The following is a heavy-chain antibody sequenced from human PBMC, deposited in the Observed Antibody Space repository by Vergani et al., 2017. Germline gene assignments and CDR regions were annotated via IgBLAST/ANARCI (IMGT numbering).Heavy chain of an antibody. CDR3: ARHTTYTDS. V-gene: IGHV5-51*01. D-gene: IGHD1-1*01. CDR2: IYPADSDT. J-gene: IGHJ4*02. Sequence: EVELVQSGPEMSKPGEFLKISCKGSEYSFGNYWIGWVRQMPGKGLEWMGIIYPADSDTRYSPSFQGQVTISADKSISTAFLQWDSLKASDTALYYCARHTTYTDSWGQGTLVTVSS. CDR1: EYSFGNYW.